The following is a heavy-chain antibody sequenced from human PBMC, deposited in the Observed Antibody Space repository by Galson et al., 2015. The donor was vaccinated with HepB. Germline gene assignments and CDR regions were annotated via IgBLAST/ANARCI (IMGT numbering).Heavy chain of an antibody. CDR1: GFTFRSYA. V-gene: IGHV3-23*01. CDR3: AKALGPTY. J-gene: IGHJ4*02. Sequence: SLRLSCAASGFTFRSYAMAWVRQAPGKGLEWVSSINGSGGTTYYADSVKGRFTISRDNSKGTLYLQMSSLRAEDTAVYYCAKALGPTYWGQGTLVTVSS. CDR2: INGSGGTT. D-gene: IGHD3/OR15-3a*01.